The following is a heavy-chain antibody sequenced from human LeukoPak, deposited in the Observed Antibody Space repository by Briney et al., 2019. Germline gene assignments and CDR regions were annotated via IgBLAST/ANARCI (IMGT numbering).Heavy chain of an antibody. Sequence: GGSLRLSCAASGFTFSSYSMNWVRQAPGKGLEWVSSISSSSSYIYYADSVKGRFTISRDNAKNSLYLQMNSLRAEDTAVYYRATVTAGTGPHDYWGQGTLVTVSS. CDR1: GFTFSSYS. V-gene: IGHV3-21*01. D-gene: IGHD6-13*01. CDR2: ISSSSSYI. CDR3: ATVTAGTGPHDY. J-gene: IGHJ4*02.